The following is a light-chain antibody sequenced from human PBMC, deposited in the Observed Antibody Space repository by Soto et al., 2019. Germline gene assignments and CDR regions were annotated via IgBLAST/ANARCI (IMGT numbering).Light chain of an antibody. CDR1: QSVSSS. Sequence: EVVVTQSPDTLSLSPGETATLSCRASQSVSSSVAWYQHKPGQSPRLVVYDASNRATGIPARFSGSGSGTDFTLTISSLEAEDFAVYYCQQRSNWPPITFGQGTRLEIK. J-gene: IGKJ5*01. V-gene: IGKV3-11*01. CDR2: DAS. CDR3: QQRSNWPPIT.